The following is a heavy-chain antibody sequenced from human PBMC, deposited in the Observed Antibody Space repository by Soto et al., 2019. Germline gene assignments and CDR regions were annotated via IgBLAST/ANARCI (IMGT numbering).Heavy chain of an antibody. Sequence: QVQLVQSGAEVKKPGSSVKVSCRAAGGTFSSYTISWVRQAPGQGLEWMGRIIPILGIANYAQKFQGRVTITADKSTSTAYMELSSLRSEDTAVYYCASSPQAWYGFDYWGQGTLVTVSS. D-gene: IGHD6-13*01. CDR1: GGTFSSYT. J-gene: IGHJ4*02. CDR2: IIPILGIA. V-gene: IGHV1-69*02. CDR3: ASSPQAWYGFDY.